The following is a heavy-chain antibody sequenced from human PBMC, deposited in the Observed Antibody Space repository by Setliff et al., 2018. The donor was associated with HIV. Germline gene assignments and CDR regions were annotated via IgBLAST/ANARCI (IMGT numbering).Heavy chain of an antibody. CDR1: GGSFSSYS. CDR2: IIPIFGTV. CDR3: ARARNKWGTFDY. D-gene: IGHD1-26*01. Sequence: SVKVSCKASGGSFSSYSISWVRQAPGQGLEWMGGIIPIFGTVNYAQRFQGRVTISADGSTSSAYMELNSLRSENTAVYYCARARNKWGTFDYWGQGTLVTVSS. J-gene: IGHJ4*01. V-gene: IGHV1-69*13.